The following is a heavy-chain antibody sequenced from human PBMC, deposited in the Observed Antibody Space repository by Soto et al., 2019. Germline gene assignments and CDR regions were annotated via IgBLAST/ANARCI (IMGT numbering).Heavy chain of an antibody. CDR3: AKDRAVSRGADY. V-gene: IGHV3-30*18. D-gene: IGHD5-12*01. Sequence: PGGSLRLSCAASGFTFSSYGMHWVRQAPGKGLEWVAVISYDGSNKYYADSVKGRFTISRDNSKNTLYLQMNTLRAEDTAVYYCAKDRAVSRGADYWGQGTLVTVSS. J-gene: IGHJ4*02. CDR2: ISYDGSNK. CDR1: GFTFSSYG.